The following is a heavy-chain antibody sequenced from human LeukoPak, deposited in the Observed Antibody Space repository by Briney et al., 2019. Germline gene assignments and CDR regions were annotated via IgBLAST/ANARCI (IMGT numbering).Heavy chain of an antibody. CDR1: GGSFSGYY. J-gene: IGHJ4*02. CDR3: ARGDYYYDSSGYYVGGFDDY. V-gene: IGHV4-34*01. D-gene: IGHD3-22*01. CDR2: INHGGST. Sequence: SETLSLTCAVYGGSFSGYYWSWIRQPPGKGLEWIGEINHGGSTNYNPSLKSRVTISVDTSKNQFSLKLSSVTAADTAVYYCARGDYYYDSSGYYVGGFDDYWGQGTLVTVSS.